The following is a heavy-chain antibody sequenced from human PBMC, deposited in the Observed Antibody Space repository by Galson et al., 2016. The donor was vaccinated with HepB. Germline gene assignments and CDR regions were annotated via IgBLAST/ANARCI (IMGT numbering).Heavy chain of an antibody. CDR2: FVPEDAET. CDR3: ATDRIVGAPGRYYYYHGLDV. CDR1: GYTLIELS. V-gene: IGHV1-24*01. D-gene: IGHD1-26*01. J-gene: IGHJ6*02. Sequence: SVKVSCKVSGYTLIELSMHWVRQAPGKGLEWMGGFVPEDAETVSAQKFQGRVTMTEDTSTDTAYMELSNLRSEDTAVYYCATDRIVGAPGRYYYYHGLDVWGQGTTVTV.